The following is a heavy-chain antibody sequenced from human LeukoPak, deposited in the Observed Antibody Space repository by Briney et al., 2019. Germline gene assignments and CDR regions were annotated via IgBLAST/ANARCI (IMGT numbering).Heavy chain of an antibody. J-gene: IGHJ4*02. CDR3: VRGHYVWGSYRYTEGYYFDY. V-gene: IGHV1-2*06. CDR2: INPNSGGT. Sequence: ASVKVSCKASGYTFTGYYMHWVRQAPGQGLEWMGRINPNSGGTNYAQKFQGRVTMTRDTSISTAYMELSRLRSDDTAVYYCVRGHYVWGSYRYTEGYYFDYWGQGTLVTVSS. CDR1: GYTFTGYY. D-gene: IGHD3-16*02.